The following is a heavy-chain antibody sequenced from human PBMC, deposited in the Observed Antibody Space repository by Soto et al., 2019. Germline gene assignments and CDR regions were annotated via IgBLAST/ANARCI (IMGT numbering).Heavy chain of an antibody. Sequence: GGSLRLSCAASGFTFSDYYMSWIRQAPGKGLEWVSYISSSGSTIYYADSVKGRFTISRDNAKNSLYLQMNSLRAEDTAVYYCARDRVLSGYSSSWYSAFDYWGQGTLVPVYS. CDR3: ARDRVLSGYSSSWYSAFDY. CDR2: ISSSGSTI. CDR1: GFTFSDYY. V-gene: IGHV3-11*01. J-gene: IGHJ4*02. D-gene: IGHD6-13*01.